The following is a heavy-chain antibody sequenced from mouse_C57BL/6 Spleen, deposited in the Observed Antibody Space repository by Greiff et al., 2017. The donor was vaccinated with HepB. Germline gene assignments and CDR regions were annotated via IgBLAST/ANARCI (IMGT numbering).Heavy chain of an antibody. J-gene: IGHJ2*01. CDR3: ARREYYYGSLDY. CDR2: INPSTGGT. CDR1: GYSFTGYY. D-gene: IGHD1-1*01. V-gene: IGHV1-42*01. Sequence: VQLQQSGPELVKPGASVKISCKASGYSFTGYYMNWVKQSPEKSLEWIGEINPSTGGTTYNQKFKAKATLTVDKSSSTAYMQLKSLTSEDSAVYYCARREYYYGSLDYWGQGTTLTVSS.